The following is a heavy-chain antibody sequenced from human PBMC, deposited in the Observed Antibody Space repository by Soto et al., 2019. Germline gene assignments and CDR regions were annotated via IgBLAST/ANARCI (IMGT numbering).Heavy chain of an antibody. CDR3: AKYLGDIVLMGYAKLFDY. V-gene: IGHV3-23*01. CDR1: GFTFSSYA. D-gene: IGHD2-8*01. J-gene: IGHJ4*02. Sequence: GGSLRLSCAASGFTFSSYAMSWVRQAPGKGLEWVSAISGSGGSTYYADSVKGRFTISRDNSKNTLYLQMNRLRAEDTAVYYCAKYLGDIVLMGYAKLFDYWGQGTLVTVSS. CDR2: ISGSGGST.